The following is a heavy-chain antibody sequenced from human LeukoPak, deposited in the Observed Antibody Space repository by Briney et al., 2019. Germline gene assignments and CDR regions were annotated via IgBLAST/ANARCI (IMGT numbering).Heavy chain of an antibody. CDR3: AGGYEWGYFDY. CDR2: ISYDGSNK. Sequence: PGRSLRLSCAASGFTFSSYGMLWVRQAPGKGLEWVAVISYDGSNKYYADSVKGRFTISRDNSKNTLYLQMNSLRAEDTAVYYCAGGYEWGYFDYWGQGTLVTVSS. D-gene: IGHD5-12*01. V-gene: IGHV3-30*03. J-gene: IGHJ4*02. CDR1: GFTFSSYG.